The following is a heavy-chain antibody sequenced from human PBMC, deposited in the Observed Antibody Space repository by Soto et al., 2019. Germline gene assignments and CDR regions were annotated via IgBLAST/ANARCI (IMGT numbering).Heavy chain of an antibody. V-gene: IGHV4-34*01. CDR3: ARGTRGFFDILTGYQTYYFDY. CDR1: GGSFSGYY. D-gene: IGHD3-9*01. CDR2: INHSGST. Sequence: PSETLSLTCAVYGGSFSGYYWSWIRQPPGKGLEWIGEINHSGSTNYNPSLKSRVTISVDTSKNQFSLKLSSVTAADTAVYYCARGTRGFFDILTGYQTYYFDYWGQGTLVTVSS. J-gene: IGHJ4*02.